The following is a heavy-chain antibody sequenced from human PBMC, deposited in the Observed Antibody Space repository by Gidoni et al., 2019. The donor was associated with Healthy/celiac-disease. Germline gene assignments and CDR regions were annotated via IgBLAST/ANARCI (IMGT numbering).Heavy chain of an antibody. CDR3: AKYAYYDFWSGFTADY. J-gene: IGHJ4*02. CDR2: ISGSGGST. D-gene: IGHD3-3*01. Sequence: EVQLLESGGGLVQPGGSLRLSCAASGFTFSSYAMSWVRQAPGKGLEWFSAISGSGGSTYYADSVKGRFTISRDNSKNTLYLQMNSLRAEDTAVYYCAKYAYYDFWSGFTADYWGQGTLVTVSS. V-gene: IGHV3-23*01. CDR1: GFTFSSYA.